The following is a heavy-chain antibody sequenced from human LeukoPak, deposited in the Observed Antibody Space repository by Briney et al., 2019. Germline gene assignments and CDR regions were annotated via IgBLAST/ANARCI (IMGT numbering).Heavy chain of an antibody. CDR1: GGSISSYY. CDR3: ARAPPHYDSSGYYSSDAFDI. CDR2: IYTSGST. D-gene: IGHD3-22*01. Sequence: SETLSLTCTVSGGSISSYYWSWIRQPAGKGLEWIGRIYTSGSTNYNPSLKSRVTMSVDTSKNQFSLKLSSVTAADTAVYYCARAPPHYDSSGYYSSDAFDIWGQGTMVTVYS. V-gene: IGHV4-4*07. J-gene: IGHJ3*02.